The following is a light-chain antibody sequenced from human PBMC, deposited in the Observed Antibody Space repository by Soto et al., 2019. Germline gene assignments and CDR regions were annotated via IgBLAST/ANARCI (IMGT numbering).Light chain of an antibody. J-gene: IGKJ1*01. CDR2: DAS. CDR1: QSVDNY. CDR3: QQYNDWPWT. Sequence: EIVLTQSPDTLSLSPGARAPLSCRASQSVDNYLAWYQQRPGQAPRLLIYDASNRASGIPARFSGSGSGTDFTLTISSLEPEDFAVYYCQQYNDWPWTFGQGTKVDI. V-gene: IGKV3-11*01.